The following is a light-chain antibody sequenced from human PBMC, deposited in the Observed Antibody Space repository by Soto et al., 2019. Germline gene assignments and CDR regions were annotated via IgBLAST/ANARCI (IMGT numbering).Light chain of an antibody. CDR1: QSISSW. V-gene: IGKV1-5*03. Sequence: DIQMTQSPSTLSASVGDRVTITCRASQSISSWVAWYQQKPGKAPRILIYKASLLESGVPSRFSGSGSGTEFTLTINSLQPDDFATYYCKQYQSFPFGQGTKVEIK. CDR2: KAS. CDR3: KQYQSFP. J-gene: IGKJ1*01.